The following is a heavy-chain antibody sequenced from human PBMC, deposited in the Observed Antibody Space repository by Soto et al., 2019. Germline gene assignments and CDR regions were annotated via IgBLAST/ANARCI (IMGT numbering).Heavy chain of an antibody. J-gene: IGHJ6*02. CDR2: ISGSGGST. V-gene: IGHV3-23*01. CDR3: AKWGGRAGYYRGMDV. D-gene: IGHD3-9*01. CDR1: GFTFSSYA. Sequence: GGSLRLSCAASGFTFSSYAMSWVRQAPGKGLEWVSAISGSGGSTYYADSVKGRFTISRDNSKNTLYLQMNSLRAEDTAVYYCAKWGGRAGYYRGMDVWGQGTTVTVSS.